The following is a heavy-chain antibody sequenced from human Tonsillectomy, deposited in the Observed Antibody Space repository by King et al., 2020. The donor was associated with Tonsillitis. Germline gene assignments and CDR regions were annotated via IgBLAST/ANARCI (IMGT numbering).Heavy chain of an antibody. V-gene: IGHV3-23*04. CDR2: ISGSGGST. J-gene: IGHJ4*02. CDR1: GFTFSSYA. D-gene: IGHD6-19*01. CDR3: AKTATSSGWYRGMTAY. Sequence: VQLVESGGGLVQPGGSLRLSCAASGFTFSSYAMSWVRQAPGKGLEWVSVISGSGGSTYYADSVKGRFTISRDNSKNTLYLQMNSLRAEDTAVYYCAKTATSSGWYRGMTAYWGQGTPVTVSS.